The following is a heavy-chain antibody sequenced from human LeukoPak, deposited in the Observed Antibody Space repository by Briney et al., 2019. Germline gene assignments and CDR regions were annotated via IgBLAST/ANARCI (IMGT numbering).Heavy chain of an antibody. CDR3: ARDRPMRFDP. Sequence: SETLSLTCTVSGGSISSSSYYWGWIRQPAGKGLEWIGRIYTSGSTNYNPSLKSRVTISVDTSKNQFSLKLSSVTAADTAVYYCARDRPMRFDPWGQGTLVTVSS. D-gene: IGHD3-22*01. CDR2: IYTSGST. J-gene: IGHJ5*02. CDR1: GGSISSSSYY. V-gene: IGHV4-61*02.